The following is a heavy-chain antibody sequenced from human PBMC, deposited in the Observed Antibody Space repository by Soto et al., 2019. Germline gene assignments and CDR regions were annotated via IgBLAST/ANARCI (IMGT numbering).Heavy chain of an antibody. V-gene: IGHV1-46*01. Sequence: ASVKVSCKASGYTFTSYYMHWVRQAPGQGLEWMGIINPSGGSTSYAQKFQGRVTMTRDTSTSTVYMELSSLRSEDTAVYYCAGDPLPMEWLLSSGWFDPWGQGTLVTVSS. J-gene: IGHJ5*02. CDR3: AGDPLPMEWLLSSGWFDP. CDR2: INPSGGST. D-gene: IGHD3-3*01. CDR1: GYTFTSYY.